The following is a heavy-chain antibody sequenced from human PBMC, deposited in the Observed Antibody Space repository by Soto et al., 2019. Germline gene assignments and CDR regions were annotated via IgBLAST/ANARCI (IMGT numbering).Heavy chain of an antibody. V-gene: IGHV3-30*18. Sequence: GGSLRLSCAASGFTFSSYGVHWVRQAPGKGLEWVAVISYDGSNKYYADSVKGRFTISRDNSKNTLYLQMNSLRAEDTAVYYCAKGKDRRRYYGSGSYYPYYYYGMDVWGQGTTVTVSS. CDR3: AKGKDRRRYYGSGSYYPYYYYGMDV. J-gene: IGHJ6*02. D-gene: IGHD3-10*01. CDR2: ISYDGSNK. CDR1: GFTFSSYG.